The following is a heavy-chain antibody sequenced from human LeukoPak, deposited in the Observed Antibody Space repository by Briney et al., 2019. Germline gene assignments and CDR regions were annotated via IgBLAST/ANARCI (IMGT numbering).Heavy chain of an antibody. V-gene: IGHV3-23*01. CDR2: ISGSGGST. CDR1: GFTLSRYS. D-gene: IGHD3-22*01. CDR3: AKALVNYYDSSGYYLDY. J-gene: IGHJ4*02. Sequence: GGSLRLSCAASGFTLSRYSMNWVRQAPGKGLEWVSAISGSGGSTYYADSVKGRFTIFRDNSKNTLYLQMNSLRAEDTAVYYCAKALVNYYDSSGYYLDYWGQGTLVTVSS.